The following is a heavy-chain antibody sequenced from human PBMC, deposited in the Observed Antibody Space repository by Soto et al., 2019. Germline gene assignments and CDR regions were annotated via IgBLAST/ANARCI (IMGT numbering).Heavy chain of an antibody. CDR1: GFSISSGGYY. Sequence: SETLSLTCTFSGFSISSGGYYWSWIRQHPGKGLEWIGYIYYSGSTYYNPSLKSRVTISVDTSKNQFSLKLSSVTAADTAVYSCARTPWDGYTGYYFDYWGQGTLVTVSS. CDR3: ARTPWDGYTGYYFDY. V-gene: IGHV4-31*03. J-gene: IGHJ4*02. D-gene: IGHD5-18*01. CDR2: IYYSGST.